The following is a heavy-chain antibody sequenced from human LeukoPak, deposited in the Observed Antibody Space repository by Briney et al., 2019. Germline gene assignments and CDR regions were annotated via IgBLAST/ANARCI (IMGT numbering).Heavy chain of an antibody. J-gene: IGHJ4*02. D-gene: IGHD3-10*01. CDR1: GGSISGYS. Sequence: PSETLSLTCTVSGGSISGYSWSWIRQSPGGGLEWIGYIYYSGDTAYNPSLRSRVTISVDTSKNQFSLKLSSVTAADTAVYYCARHDFTMVRGVPRYFDYWGQGTLVTVSS. CDR3: ARHDFTMVRGVPRYFDY. V-gene: IGHV4-59*08. CDR2: IYYSGDT.